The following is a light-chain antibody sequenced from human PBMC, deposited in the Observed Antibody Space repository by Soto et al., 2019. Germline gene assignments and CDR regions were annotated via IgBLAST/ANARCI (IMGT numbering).Light chain of an antibody. CDR2: DAS. J-gene: IGKJ5*01. CDR3: QQRTNCPIT. CDR1: ESIRTY. V-gene: IGKV3-11*01. Sequence: EIVLTQSPATLSLSPGERATLSCRASESIRTYLAWYQQKPGQAPRLLIYDASNRATGVPARFSGSGSGTDVTLTSVSLEPEDFADYYGQQRTNCPITFGQGTRLETK.